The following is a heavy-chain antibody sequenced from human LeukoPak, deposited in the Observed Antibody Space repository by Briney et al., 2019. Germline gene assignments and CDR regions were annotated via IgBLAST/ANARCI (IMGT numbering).Heavy chain of an antibody. CDR2: ISGSGGST. CDR1: GFTFSSYA. D-gene: IGHD2-21*02. CDR3: AKEGYCGGDCYLPFDY. Sequence: GESLRLSCSASGFTFSSYAMSWVRQAPGKGLEWVSAISGSGGSTYYADSVKGRFTISRDNSKNTLYLQMNSLRAEDTAVYYCAKEGYCGGDCYLPFDYWGQGTLVTVSS. V-gene: IGHV3-23*01. J-gene: IGHJ4*02.